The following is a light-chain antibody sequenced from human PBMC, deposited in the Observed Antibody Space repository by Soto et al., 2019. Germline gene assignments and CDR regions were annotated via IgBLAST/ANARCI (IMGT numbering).Light chain of an antibody. CDR1: QSIGIW. CDR2: TAS. V-gene: IGKV1-5*03. Sequence: IQMTQSPSTVSASVGDRVAITCRASQSIGIWLVWYQQKPGKAPRFLIYTASTLLGGVPSRFSGSGSGTEFTLTISSLQPDDFATYYCQQYRDYSWTFGQGTKGEIK. CDR3: QQYRDYSWT. J-gene: IGKJ1*01.